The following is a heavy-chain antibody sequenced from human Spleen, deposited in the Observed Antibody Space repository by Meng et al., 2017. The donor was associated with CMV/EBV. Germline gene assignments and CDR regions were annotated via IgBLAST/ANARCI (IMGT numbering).Heavy chain of an antibody. V-gene: IGHV2-70D*14. CDR2: IDWDDDK. D-gene: IGHD3-22*01. CDR1: GFSLSTSGMR. Sequence: SGPTLVKPPQTLTLTCTFSGFSLSTSGMRVSWIRQPPGKALEWLARIDWDDDKFYSTSLKTRLTISKDTSKNQVVLTMTNMDPVDTATYYCARTRRDSSGYYNDYWGQGTLVTVSS. J-gene: IGHJ4*02. CDR3: ARTRRDSSGYYNDY.